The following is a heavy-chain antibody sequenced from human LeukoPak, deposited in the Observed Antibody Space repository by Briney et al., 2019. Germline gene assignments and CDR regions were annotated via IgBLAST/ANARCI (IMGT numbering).Heavy chain of an antibody. V-gene: IGHV4-4*02. J-gene: IGHJ3*02. D-gene: IGHD1-14*01. CDR1: GGSISSSNW. Sequence: PSETLSLTCAVSGGSISSSNWWSWVRQPPGKGLEWIGEIYHSGSTNYNPSLKSRVTISVDKSKNQFPLKLSSVTAADTAVYYCARILGPGVVDAFDIWGQGTMVAVSS. CDR3: ARILGPGVVDAFDI. CDR2: IYHSGST.